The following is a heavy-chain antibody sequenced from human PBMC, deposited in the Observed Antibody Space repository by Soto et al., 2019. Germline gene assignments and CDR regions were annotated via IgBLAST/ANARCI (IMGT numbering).Heavy chain of an antibody. D-gene: IGHD2-21*01. CDR2: FRTGGDDGTT. J-gene: IGHJ5*02. Sequence: GSLRLSCAASGFTFSSYSMSWVRQAPGKGLEWVSGFRTGGDDGTTYYADSVKGRFTISRDNSKNTLFLQMNSLRAEDTAVYYCGRDDSFSIESWGQGTQVTVSS. CDR1: GFTFSSYS. CDR3: GRDDSFSIES. V-gene: IGHV3-23*01.